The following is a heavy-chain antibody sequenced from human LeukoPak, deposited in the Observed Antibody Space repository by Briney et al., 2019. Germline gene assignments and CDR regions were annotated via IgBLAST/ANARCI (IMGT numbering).Heavy chain of an antibody. V-gene: IGHV4-59*01. Sequence: SETLSLTCTGSGGSISSYYWSWIRQPPGKGLEWIGYVYYSGSTNYNPSLKSRVTISVDTSKNQFSLKLSSGTAADTAVYYCASGGATESNYWGQGTLVTVSS. J-gene: IGHJ4*02. D-gene: IGHD3-16*01. CDR2: VYYSGST. CDR3: ASGGATESNY. CDR1: GGSISSYY.